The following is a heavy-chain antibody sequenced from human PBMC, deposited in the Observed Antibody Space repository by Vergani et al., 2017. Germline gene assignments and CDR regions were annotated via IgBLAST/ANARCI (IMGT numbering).Heavy chain of an antibody. CDR3: AKDMPYCSGGSCYSGWFDP. J-gene: IGHJ5*02. CDR2: ISYDGSNK. CDR1: GFTFSSYA. V-gene: IGHV3-30*18. D-gene: IGHD2-15*01. Sequence: VQLLESGGGLVQPGGSLRLSCAASGFTFSSYAMSWVRQAPGKGLEWVAVISYDGSNKYYADSVKGRFTISRDNSKNTLYLQMNSLRAEDTAVYYCAKDMPYCSGGSCYSGWFDPWGQGTLVTVSS.